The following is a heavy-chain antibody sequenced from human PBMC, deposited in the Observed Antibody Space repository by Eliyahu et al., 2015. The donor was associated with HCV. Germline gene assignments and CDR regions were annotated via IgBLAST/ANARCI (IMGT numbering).Heavy chain of an antibody. CDR3: AREGPGYSSSVVPDY. CDR2: IYYSGST. V-gene: IGHV4-39*07. D-gene: IGHD6-13*01. Sequence: QLQLQESGPGLVKPSETLSLTCTVSGGSIXSSSYYWGWIRQPPGKGLEWIGSIYYSGSTYYNPSLKSRVTISVDTSKNQFSLKLSSVTAADTAVYYCAREGPGYSSSVVPDYWGQGTLVTVSS. CDR1: GGSIXSSSYY. J-gene: IGHJ4*02.